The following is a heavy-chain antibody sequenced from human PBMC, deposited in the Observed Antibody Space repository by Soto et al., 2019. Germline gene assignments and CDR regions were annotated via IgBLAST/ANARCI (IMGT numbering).Heavy chain of an antibody. Sequence: QVQLVESGGGVVQPGRSLRLSCAASGFTFSSYGMHWVRQAPGKGLEWVAVIWYDGSNKYYADSVKGRFTISRDNSKNTLYLQMNSLRAEDTAVYYCARGEGGDYPHYYYSGMDVWGQGTTVTVSS. J-gene: IGHJ6*02. CDR2: IWYDGSNK. CDR3: ARGEGGDYPHYYYSGMDV. V-gene: IGHV3-33*01. CDR1: GFTFSSYG. D-gene: IGHD4-17*01.